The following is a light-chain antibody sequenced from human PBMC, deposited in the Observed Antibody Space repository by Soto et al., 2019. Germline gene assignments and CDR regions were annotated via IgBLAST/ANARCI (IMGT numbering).Light chain of an antibody. CDR3: QQYNSYSMT. CDR1: QSISTW. Sequence: DIQITQSPSTLSASVGDRITITCRASQSISTWLAWYLQKPGKAPKLLIYEASTLESGVPSRLSGSGSGTEFTLTISSLQPEDFATYYCQQYNSYSMTFGQGTKVEI. CDR2: EAS. J-gene: IGKJ1*01. V-gene: IGKV1-5*01.